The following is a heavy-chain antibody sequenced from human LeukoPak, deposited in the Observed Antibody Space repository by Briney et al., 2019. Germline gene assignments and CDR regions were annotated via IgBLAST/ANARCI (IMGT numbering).Heavy chain of an antibody. V-gene: IGHV3-7*01. CDR3: ARESFAARWD. CDR1: GFTFSRYW. J-gene: IGHJ4*02. D-gene: IGHD6-6*01. Sequence: GGSLRLSCAASGFTFSRYWMSWVRQAPGKGLEWVANINQDGSEKYYVDSVKGRFTISRDNTKNSLYLQMNSLRAEDAAVYYCARESFAARWDWGQGTLVTVSS. CDR2: INQDGSEK.